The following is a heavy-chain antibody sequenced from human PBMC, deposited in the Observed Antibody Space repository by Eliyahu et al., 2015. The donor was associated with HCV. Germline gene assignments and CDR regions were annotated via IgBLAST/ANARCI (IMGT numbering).Heavy chain of an antibody. CDR1: GFTFSNFD. CDR3: AKPRIRNGNYFDD. CDR2: ISGRGGST. J-gene: IGHJ4*02. Sequence: EVQLLESGGGLVQPGGSLRLSCAASGFTFSNFDMSWVRQAPGKGLEWVSAISGRGGSTYYADSVKGRFTISRDNSKNTLYLQMNSLRAEDTAVYYCAKPRIRNGNYFDDWGQGTLVPVSS. D-gene: IGHD1-1*01. V-gene: IGHV3-23*01.